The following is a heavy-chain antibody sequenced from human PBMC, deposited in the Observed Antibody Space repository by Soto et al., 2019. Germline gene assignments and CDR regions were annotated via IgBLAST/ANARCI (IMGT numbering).Heavy chain of an antibody. V-gene: IGHV1-69*02. CDR3: AHLDSYGMDV. CDR2: IIPILGIA. J-gene: IGHJ6*02. CDR1: GGTFSSYT. Sequence: QVQLVQSGAEVKKPGSSVKVSCKASGGTFSSYTISWVRQAPGQGLEWMGRIIPILGIANYAQKFQGRVXIXXDKSTSTAYMELSSLRSEDTAVYYCAHLDSYGMDVWGQGTTVTVSS.